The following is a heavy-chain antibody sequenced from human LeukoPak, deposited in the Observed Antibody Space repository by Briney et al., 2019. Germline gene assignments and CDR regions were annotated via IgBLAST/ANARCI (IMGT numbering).Heavy chain of an antibody. Sequence: ASVKVSCKASGYTFTSNAIVWVRQAPGQGLEYMGWTFYGYTQYAQKFQGRVTMAADTSTTTAYMELGSLRSDDTAVYYCARDPRHYYDSSGYEDYWGQGTLVTVSS. D-gene: IGHD3-22*01. J-gene: IGHJ4*02. CDR1: GYTFTSNA. V-gene: IGHV1-18*01. CDR2: TFYGYT. CDR3: ARDPRHYYDSSGYEDY.